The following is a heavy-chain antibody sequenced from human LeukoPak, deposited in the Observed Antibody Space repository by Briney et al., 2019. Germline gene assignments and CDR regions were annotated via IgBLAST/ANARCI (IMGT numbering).Heavy chain of an antibody. V-gene: IGHV3-15*01. J-gene: IGHJ4*02. CDR1: GFTFSNAW. CDR3: AKIPRLYCNNINCWEDVH. D-gene: IGHD2/OR15-2a*01. Sequence: PGGSLRLSCAASGFTFSNAWMSWVRQAPGKGLEWVGRIKSETEGGTIDYGAPAKGRFTISRDDSKTTVYLQMNSLTAEDTAVYYCAKIPRLYCNNINCWEDVHWGQGTLVTVSS. CDR2: IKSETEGGTI.